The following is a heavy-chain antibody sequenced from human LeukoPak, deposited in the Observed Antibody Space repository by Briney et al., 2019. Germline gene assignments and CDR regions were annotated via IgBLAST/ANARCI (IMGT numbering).Heavy chain of an antibody. Sequence: GGSLRLSCAASGFTFSNAWMSWVRQAPGKGLEWVGRIKSKTDGGTTDYAAPVKGRFTISRDDSKNTLYLQMNSLKTEDTAVYYCTTDIYNYYDSSGYDYWSQGTLVTVSS. V-gene: IGHV3-15*01. CDR3: TTDIYNYYDSSGYDY. CDR1: GFTFSNAW. D-gene: IGHD3-22*01. CDR2: IKSKTDGGTT. J-gene: IGHJ4*02.